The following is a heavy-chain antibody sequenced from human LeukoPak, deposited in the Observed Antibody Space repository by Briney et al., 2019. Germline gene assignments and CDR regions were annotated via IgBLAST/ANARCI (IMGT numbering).Heavy chain of an antibody. CDR3: ARVSGSSWTLGY. CDR2: IYHSGST. D-gene: IGHD6-13*01. J-gene: IGHJ4*02. CDR1: GGSISSSNY. Sequence: SETLSLTCAVSGGSISSSNYWSWVRQPPGKGLEWIREIYHSGSTNYNPSLKSRVTISVDKSKTQLSLKLSSVTAADTAVYYCARVSGSSWTLGYWGQGTLVTVSS. V-gene: IGHV4-4*02.